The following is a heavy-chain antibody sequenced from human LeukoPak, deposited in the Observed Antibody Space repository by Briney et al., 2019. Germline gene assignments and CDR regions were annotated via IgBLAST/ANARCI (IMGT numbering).Heavy chain of an antibody. J-gene: IGHJ5*02. CDR3: ARDHCSSTSCNFNWFDP. Sequence: SETLSLTCTVSGGSISSYYWSWIRQPAGKGLEWIGRIYTSGSTNYSPSLKSRVTMSVDTSKNQFSLKLSSVTAADTAVYYCARDHCSSTSCNFNWFDPWGQGTLVTVSS. CDR2: IYTSGST. D-gene: IGHD2-2*01. CDR1: GGSISSYY. V-gene: IGHV4-4*07.